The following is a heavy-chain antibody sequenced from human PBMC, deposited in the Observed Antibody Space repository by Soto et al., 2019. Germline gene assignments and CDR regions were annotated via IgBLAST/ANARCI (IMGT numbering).Heavy chain of an antibody. CDR3: ARISGYTSGWYVRY. CDR2: IYSGGST. D-gene: IGHD6-19*01. V-gene: IGHV3-66*01. Sequence: EVQLVESGGGLVQPGGSLRLSCAASGFTVSSNYMSWVRQAPGKGLEWVSVIYSGGSTYYADSVKGRFTMSRDNSKNPLYLQMNSLRAEDTAVYYCARISGYTSGWYVRYWGQGTLVTVSS. CDR1: GFTVSSNY. J-gene: IGHJ4*02.